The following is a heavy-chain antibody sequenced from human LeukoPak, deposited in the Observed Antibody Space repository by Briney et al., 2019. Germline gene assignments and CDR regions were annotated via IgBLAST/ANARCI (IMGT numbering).Heavy chain of an antibody. CDR1: GYLFTGNY. J-gene: IGHJ4*02. D-gene: IGHD3-10*01. CDR3: ARAAGRWYYYGSGSYSPADY. CDR2: INPNSGGT. V-gene: IGHV1-2*02. Sequence: GASVKVSCKASGYLFTGNYMHWVRQAPGQGLEWMGWINPNSGGTNYAQKFQGRVTMTRDTSISTAYMELSRLRSDDTAVYYCARAAGRWYYYGSGSYSPADYWGQGTLVTVSS.